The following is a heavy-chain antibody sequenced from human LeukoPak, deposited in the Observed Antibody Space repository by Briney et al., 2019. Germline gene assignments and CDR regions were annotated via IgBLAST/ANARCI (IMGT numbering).Heavy chain of an antibody. Sequence: GGSLRLSCAASGYTFSSYRINWVRQAPGKGLEWVSTISGSSSYIYYADSVKGRFSISRDNAKYSVYLQMNSLRAEDTAVYYCATELALAGTFDYWGQGTLVTVSS. J-gene: IGHJ4*02. V-gene: IGHV3-21*01. D-gene: IGHD6-19*01. CDR1: GYTFSSYR. CDR2: ISGSSSYI. CDR3: ATELALAGTFDY.